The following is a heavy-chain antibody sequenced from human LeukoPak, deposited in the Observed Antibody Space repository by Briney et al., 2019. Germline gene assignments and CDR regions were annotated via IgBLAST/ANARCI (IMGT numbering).Heavy chain of an antibody. D-gene: IGHD2-21*02. J-gene: IGHJ4*02. CDR1: GYTFTGYY. CDR2: INPNSGGT. Sequence: ASVKVSCKASGYTFTGYYMHWVRQAPGQGLEWMGWINPNSGGTNYAQKFQGWVTMTRDTSISTAYMELSRLRSDDTAVYYCARDNGAGQSLLSFDYWGQGTLVTVSS. V-gene: IGHV1-2*04. CDR3: ARDNGAGQSLLSFDY.